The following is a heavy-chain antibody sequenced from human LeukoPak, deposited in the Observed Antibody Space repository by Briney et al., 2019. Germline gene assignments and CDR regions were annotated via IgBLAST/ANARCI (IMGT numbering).Heavy chain of an antibody. CDR3: ARDIPDLGSYYYYYMDV. J-gene: IGHJ6*03. CDR2: MNPNSGNT. V-gene: IGHV1-8*01. Sequence: GASVKVSCKASGYTFTSYDINWVRQATGQGLEWMGWMNPNSGNTGYAQNFQGRVTMTRNTSISTAYMELSSLRSEDTAVYYCARDIPDLGSYYYYYMDVWGKGTTVIVSS. CDR1: GYTFTSYD.